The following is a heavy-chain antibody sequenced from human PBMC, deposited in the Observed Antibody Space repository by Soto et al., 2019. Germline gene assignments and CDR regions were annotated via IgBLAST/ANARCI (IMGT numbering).Heavy chain of an antibody. Sequence: PGESRRLSCAASGFTFSSYDMHWVRQTTGKGLEWVSAIGAADDPYYLGSVKGRFTISRENAKNSLYLQMNSLRAEDTAVYYCARAYSGRLPRRADYYFAMDVWGQGTTVTVSS. J-gene: IGHJ6*02. CDR3: ARAYSGRLPRRADYYFAMDV. CDR1: GFTFSSYD. V-gene: IGHV3-13*05. CDR2: IGAADDP. D-gene: IGHD2-15*01.